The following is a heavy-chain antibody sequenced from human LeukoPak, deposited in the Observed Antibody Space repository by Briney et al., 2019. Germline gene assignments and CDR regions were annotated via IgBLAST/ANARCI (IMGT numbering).Heavy chain of an antibody. J-gene: IGHJ5*02. Sequence: ASVKVSCKVSGYTLTELSMHWVRQAPGKGLEWMGGSDPEDGETIYAQKFQGRVTMTEDTSTDTAYMELSSLRSEDTAVYYCATETYCSSTSCYSNNWFDPWGQGTLVTVSS. CDR3: ATETYCSSTSCYSNNWFDP. CDR2: SDPEDGET. CDR1: GYTLTELS. V-gene: IGHV1-24*01. D-gene: IGHD2-2*01.